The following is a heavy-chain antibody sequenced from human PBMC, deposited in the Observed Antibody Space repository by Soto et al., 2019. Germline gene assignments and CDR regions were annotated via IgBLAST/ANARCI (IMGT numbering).Heavy chain of an antibody. Sequence: QVQLVQSGAEVKKPGASVKVSCQASGYTFTSYGFSWVRQAPGQGLEWMGWISSYNGNTNYAQQLQGRVTITTGTSTSPAYMELRGMRSDDTAVYYCARGSMWRGNSAYYYGIDVLCQGTTGTVS. V-gene: IGHV1-18*04. CDR3: ARGSMWRGNSAYYYGIDV. D-gene: IGHD2-21*02. J-gene: IGHJ6*02. CDR2: ISSYNGNT. CDR1: GYTFTSYG.